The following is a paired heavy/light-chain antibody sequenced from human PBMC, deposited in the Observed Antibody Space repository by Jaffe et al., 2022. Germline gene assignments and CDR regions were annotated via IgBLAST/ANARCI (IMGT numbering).Light chain of an antibody. J-gene: IGKJ1*01. Sequence: DVVMTQTPLSSPVTLGQPASISCMSSQSLVHRDGDTYLSWLHQRPGQSPRLLIYKISNRFSGAPDRFSGSGAGTDFTLKISRVEAEDVGIYYCMQSTHFPWTFGQGTTVEVK. CDR1: QSLVHRDGDTY. V-gene: IGKV2-24*01. CDR2: KIS. CDR3: MQSTHFPWT.
Heavy chain of an antibody. V-gene: IGHV3-49*03. D-gene: IGHD1-26*01. CDR2: IRAKFYSETT. J-gene: IGHJ5*02. CDR1: GFTFGDFA. Sequence: EVQLVESGGGLVQPGRSLRLSCAASGFTFGDFAVSWFRQAPGKGLEWVGFIRAKFYSETTEYAASVKGRFTISRDDSKSVAYLQMNSLKTEDTAVYYCTKYGGMPDSWGQGTLVTVSP. CDR3: TKYGGMPDS.